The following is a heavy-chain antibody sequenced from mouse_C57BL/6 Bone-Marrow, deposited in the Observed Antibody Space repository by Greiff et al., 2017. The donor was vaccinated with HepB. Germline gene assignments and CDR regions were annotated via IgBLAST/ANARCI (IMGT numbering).Heavy chain of an antibody. CDR3: ASGGGADYYSSALDD. Sequence: VQLQQPGAELVKPGASVKLSCTASGYTFTDYYMHWVKQRTEQGLEWIGRIDPSDGETKYAPKFKGKATITADTSSNTAYLQLSSLTSEDTAVYYCASGGGADYYSSALDDWGQGTSVTVSS. CDR1: GYTFTDYY. CDR2: IDPSDGET. V-gene: IGHV14-2*01. D-gene: IGHD1-1*01. J-gene: IGHJ4*01.